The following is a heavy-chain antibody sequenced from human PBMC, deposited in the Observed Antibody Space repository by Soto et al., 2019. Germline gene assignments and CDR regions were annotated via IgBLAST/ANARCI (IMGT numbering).Heavy chain of an antibody. CDR1: GFTFSSYA. Sequence: QVQLVESGGGVVQPGRSLRLSCAASGFTFSSYAMHWVRQAPGKGLEWVAVISYDGSNKYYADSVKGRFTISRDNSKNTRYLQMNSLRAEDTAVYYCARDVVVTTLDYWGQGTLVTVSS. CDR3: ARDVVVTTLDY. D-gene: IGHD2-21*02. CDR2: ISYDGSNK. V-gene: IGHV3-30-3*01. J-gene: IGHJ4*02.